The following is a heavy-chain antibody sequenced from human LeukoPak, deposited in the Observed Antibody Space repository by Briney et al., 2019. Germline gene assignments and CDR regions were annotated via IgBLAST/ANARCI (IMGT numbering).Heavy chain of an antibody. CDR1: GFSFSSYA. CDR3: AKDREWELLYLD. Sequence: KTGGSLRLSCAASGFSFSSYAMSWVRQAPGKGLEWVSGISGSGGSTYSADSVKGRFTISRDNSKNTLFLQMNSLRGEDTAVYYCAKDREWELLYLDWGQGTLVTVSS. V-gene: IGHV3-23*01. D-gene: IGHD1-26*01. J-gene: IGHJ4*02. CDR2: ISGSGGST.